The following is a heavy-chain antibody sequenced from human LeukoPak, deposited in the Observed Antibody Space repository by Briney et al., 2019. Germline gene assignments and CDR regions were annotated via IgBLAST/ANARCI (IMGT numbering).Heavy chain of an antibody. Sequence: SETLSLTCAVPGYSISSGYYWGWIRQPPGKGLEWIGCIYHSGSTYYNPSLKSRVTISVDTSKNQFSLKLSSVTAADTAMYYCARNIVVVPTVTGAFDVWGQGTMVTVSS. D-gene: IGHD2-2*01. J-gene: IGHJ3*01. CDR2: IYHSGST. CDR1: GYSISSGYY. CDR3: ARNIVVVPTVTGAFDV. V-gene: IGHV4-38-2*01.